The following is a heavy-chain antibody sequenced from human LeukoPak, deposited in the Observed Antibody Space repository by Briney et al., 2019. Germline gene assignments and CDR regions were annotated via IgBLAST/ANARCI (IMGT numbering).Heavy chain of an antibody. Sequence: SETLSLTCAVYGGSFCGYYCGWIRQPPGKGLEWVGEINHSGSTNYNPSPKSRVTISVDTSKNQFSLKLSSVTAADTAVYFCARKTRYCSTGRCNWDAWGQGILVTASS. CDR1: GGSFCGYY. CDR3: ARKTRYCSTGRCNWDA. J-gene: IGHJ5*02. V-gene: IGHV4-34*01. D-gene: IGHD2-15*01. CDR2: INHSGST.